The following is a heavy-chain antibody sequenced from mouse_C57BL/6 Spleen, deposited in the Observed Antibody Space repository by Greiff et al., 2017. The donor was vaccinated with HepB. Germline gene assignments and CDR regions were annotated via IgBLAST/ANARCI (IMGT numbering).Heavy chain of an antibody. CDR2: ISSGSSTI. V-gene: IGHV5-17*01. J-gene: IGHJ1*03. D-gene: IGHD1-1*01. CDR1: GFTFSDYG. CDR3: ARRTTVVATPYFDV. Sequence: EVMLVESGGGLVKPGGSLKLSCAASGFTFSDYGMHWVRQAPEKGLEWVAYISSGSSTIYYADTVKGRFTISRDNAKNTLFLQMTSLRSEDTAMYYCARRTTVVATPYFDVWGTGTTVTVSS.